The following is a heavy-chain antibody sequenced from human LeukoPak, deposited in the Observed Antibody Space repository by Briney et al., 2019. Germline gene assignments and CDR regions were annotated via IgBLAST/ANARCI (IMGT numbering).Heavy chain of an antibody. V-gene: IGHV3-23*01. CDR2: ISGSGGST. Sequence: GGSLRLSCAASGFTFNSYAMSWVRQAPGKGLEWVSAISGSGGSTYYADSVKGRFTISRDNSKNTLYLQMNSLRAEDTAVYYCAKGRGITIFEVGTAFDIWGQGTMVTVSS. CDR1: GFTFNSYA. J-gene: IGHJ3*02. D-gene: IGHD3-3*01. CDR3: AKGRGITIFEVGTAFDI.